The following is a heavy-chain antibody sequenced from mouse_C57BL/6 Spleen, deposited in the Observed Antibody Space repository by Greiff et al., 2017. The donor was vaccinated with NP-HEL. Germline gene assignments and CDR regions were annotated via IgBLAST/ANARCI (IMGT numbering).Heavy chain of an antibody. CDR3: ARWAYGNYSFDD. Sequence: QVHVKQSGAELVKPGSSVKLSCKASGYTFTSYWINWVKQRPGQGLEWLGNIYPSDSDTHYNQQFKDKATLTVATSSSNAYMQLSSLTSEDYAVYYCARWAYGNYSFDDWGQGTTLTVSS. V-gene: IGHV1-61*01. CDR1: GYTFTSYW. J-gene: IGHJ2*01. CDR2: IYPSDSDT. D-gene: IGHD2-1*01.